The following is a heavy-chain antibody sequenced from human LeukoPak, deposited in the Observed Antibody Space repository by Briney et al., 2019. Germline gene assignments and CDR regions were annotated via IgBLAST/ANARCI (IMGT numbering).Heavy chain of an antibody. CDR2: INHSGST. CDR3: ARVDYGDYSKDFDY. D-gene: IGHD4-17*01. V-gene: IGHV4-4*02. CDR1: GDSISSSNW. J-gene: IGHJ4*02. Sequence: SETLSLTCAVSGDSISSSNWWSWIPQPPGKGLEWRGEINHSGSTNYNPSLKSRLTMSVDTSKNQFSLKVTSMTAADTAVYYCARVDYGDYSKDFDYWGQGNLVTVSS.